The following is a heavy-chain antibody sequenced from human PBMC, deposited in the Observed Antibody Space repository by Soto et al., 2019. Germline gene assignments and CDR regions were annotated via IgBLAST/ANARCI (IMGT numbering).Heavy chain of an antibody. J-gene: IGHJ6*02. CDR2: IYPGDSDT. V-gene: IGHV5-51*01. Sequence: GESLKISCKGSGYGFTSYWVGWVRQMPGKGLEWMGIIYPGDSDTRYSPSFQGQVTISADKSISTAYLQWSSLKASDTATYYCARRLYCSGGSCYPKPPYYYGMDVWGQGTTVTVSS. CDR1: GYGFTSYW. D-gene: IGHD2-15*01. CDR3: ARRLYCSGGSCYPKPPYYYGMDV.